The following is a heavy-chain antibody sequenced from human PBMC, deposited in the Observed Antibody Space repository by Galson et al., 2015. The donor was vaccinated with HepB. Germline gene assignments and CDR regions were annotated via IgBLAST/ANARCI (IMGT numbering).Heavy chain of an antibody. CDR3: VKDRARSSDFTGYFDC. CDR2: ISWNSGSI. Sequence: SLRLSCAASGFTFDDYAMHWVRQVPGKGLEWVSTISWNSGSIGYADSVKDRFTISRDNAKNSQYVQMTSLRAEDTALYYCVKDRARSSDFTGYFDCCGQRTLITVSS. D-gene: IGHD3-22*01. V-gene: IGHV3-9*01. CDR1: GFTFDDYA. J-gene: IGHJ4*02.